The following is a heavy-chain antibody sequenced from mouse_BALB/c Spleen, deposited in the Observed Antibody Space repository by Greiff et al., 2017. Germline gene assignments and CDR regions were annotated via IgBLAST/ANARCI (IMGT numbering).Heavy chain of an antibody. V-gene: IGHV5-17*02. J-gene: IGHJ4*01. CDR3: AREFQFYAMDY. CDR2: ISSGSSTI. Sequence: EVMLVESGGGLVQPGGSRKLSCAASGFTFSSFGMHWVRQAPEKGLEWVAYISSGSSTIYYADTVKGRFTISRDNPKNTLFLQMTSLRSEDTAMYYCAREFQFYAMDYWGQGTSVTVSS. CDR1: GFTFSSFG.